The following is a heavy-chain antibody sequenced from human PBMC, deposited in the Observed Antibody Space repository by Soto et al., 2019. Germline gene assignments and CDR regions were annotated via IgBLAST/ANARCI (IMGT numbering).Heavy chain of an antibody. CDR3: ARPLIGPMVRGVDI. V-gene: IGHV4-39*01. D-gene: IGHD3-10*01. J-gene: IGHJ3*02. CDR2: NYYSGST. Sequence: QLQLQESGPGLVKPSETLSLTCTVSGCSISSSSYDWGWIRQPPGKELEWIASNYYSGSTYYNPSHKSRVTISVDTSKNQFSLKLGSVTAADTAVYYCARPLIGPMVRGVDIWGQGTMVTVSS. CDR1: GCSISSSSYD.